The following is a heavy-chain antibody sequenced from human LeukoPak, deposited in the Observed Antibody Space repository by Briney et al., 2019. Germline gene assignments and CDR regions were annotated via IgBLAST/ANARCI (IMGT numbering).Heavy chain of an antibody. CDR1: GFTFSDYA. V-gene: IGHV3-23*01. Sequence: GGSLRLSCAASGFTFSDYAMGWVRQAPGKGLEWVSSISGSGGTTYYADSVRGRFTISRDNSKNTLYLQMNSLRADDTAVYFCARVRHIAVAGTHFDYWGQGTLVTVSS. CDR2: ISGSGGTT. J-gene: IGHJ4*02. CDR3: ARVRHIAVAGTHFDY. D-gene: IGHD6-19*01.